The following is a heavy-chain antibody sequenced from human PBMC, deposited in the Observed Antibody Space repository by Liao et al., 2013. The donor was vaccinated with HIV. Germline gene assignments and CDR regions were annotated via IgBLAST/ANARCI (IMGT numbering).Heavy chain of an antibody. CDR3: ARDNPYSNNCLDY. J-gene: IGHJ4*02. CDR2: IYTNGNT. V-gene: IGHV4-4*07. CDR1: GDSITRYY. D-gene: IGHD6-13*01. Sequence: QVQLQESGPGLVRPSETLSLTCTVSGDSITRYYWNWVRQPAGKGLEWIGRIYTNGNTNYNPSFMGRATMSADTSRDRISLNLTSLSAADTAVYYCARDNPYSNNCLDYWGQGTL.